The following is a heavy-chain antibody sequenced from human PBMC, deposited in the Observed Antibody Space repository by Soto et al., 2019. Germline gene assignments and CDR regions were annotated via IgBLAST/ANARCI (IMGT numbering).Heavy chain of an antibody. D-gene: IGHD3-22*01. CDR3: ARQIYDSDTGPNFQYYFDS. J-gene: IGHJ4*02. Sequence: GESLKISCKGSGYSFAGYWITWVRQKPGKGLEWMGRIDPSDSQTYYSPSFRGHVTISVTKSITTVFLQWSSLRASDTAMYYCARQIYDSDTGPNFQYYFDSWGQGTLVTVSS. CDR1: GYSFAGYW. CDR2: IDPSDSQT. V-gene: IGHV5-10-1*01.